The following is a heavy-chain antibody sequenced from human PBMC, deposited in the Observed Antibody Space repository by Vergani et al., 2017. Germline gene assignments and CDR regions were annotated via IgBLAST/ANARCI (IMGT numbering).Heavy chain of an antibody. V-gene: IGHV4-34*01. D-gene: IGHD6-25*01. CDR2: INHSGST. CDR3: ARVDTQVPATSHFYYMDV. Sequence: QVQLQQWGAGLLKPSETLSLTCAVYGGSFSGYYWSWIRQPPGKGLEWIGEINHSGSTNYNPSLKSRVTISVDTSKNQFSLKLRSVTAADTAVYYCARVDTQVPATSHFYYMDVWGKGTTVVVSS. CDR1: GGSFSGYY. J-gene: IGHJ6*03.